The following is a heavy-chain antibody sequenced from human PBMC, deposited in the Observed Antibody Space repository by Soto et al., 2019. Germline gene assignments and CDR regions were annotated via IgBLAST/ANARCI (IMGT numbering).Heavy chain of an antibody. CDR1: GGSISSYY. D-gene: IGHD6-19*01. CDR2: IYYSGST. CDR3: ARRYSSSFDY. Sequence: PSETLSLTCTVSGGSISSYYWSWIRQPPGKGLEWIGYIYYSGSTNYNPSLKSRVTTSVDTSKNQFSLKLSSVTAADTAVYYCARRYSSSFDYWGQGTLVTVSS. V-gene: IGHV4-59*08. J-gene: IGHJ4*02.